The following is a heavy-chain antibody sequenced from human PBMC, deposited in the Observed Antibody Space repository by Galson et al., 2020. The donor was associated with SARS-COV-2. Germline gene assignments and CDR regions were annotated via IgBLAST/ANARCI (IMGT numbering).Heavy chain of an antibody. CDR2: IIVRVLYGFPA. D-gene: IGHD1-26*01. Sequence: SETLSLTCTVSGGSITNASYYSAWIRQPPGNGLEYIVSIIVRVLYGFPAYYHPSLECRAPISVDTSINQFSLRLKSVTAADTAKYFCARASGSHWWFAPWGQGMLVAVSS. CDR1: GGSITNASYY. J-gene: IGHJ5*02. V-gene: IGHV4-39*01. CDR3: ARASGSHWWFAP.